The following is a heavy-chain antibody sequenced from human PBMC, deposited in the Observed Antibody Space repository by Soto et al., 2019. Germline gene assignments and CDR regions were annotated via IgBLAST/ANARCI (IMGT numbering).Heavy chain of an antibody. CDR1: GGSLGSYY. CDR2: VFYTGRA. J-gene: IGHJ4*02. V-gene: IGHV4-59*08. D-gene: IGHD2-15*01. CDR3: ARVAIMGVVNSPLFVFDL. Sequence: PSETLSLTCTVSGGSLGSYYWSWIRQPPGKGLEWIGYVFYTGRANYNASLKSRVSISRDNPTNTVYLHLTSLRDEDTAVYYCARVAIMGVVNSPLFVFDLWGQGTLVTVSS.